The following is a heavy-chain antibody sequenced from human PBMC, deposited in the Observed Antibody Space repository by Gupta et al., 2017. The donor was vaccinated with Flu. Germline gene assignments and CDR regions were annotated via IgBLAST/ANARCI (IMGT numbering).Heavy chain of an antibody. CDR3: ARGRARYCNTPNCPARVDY. J-gene: IGHJ4*02. Sequence: NWVRQAAGKGLEWVSFISGSSTYTYDADSVKGRFTISRDNAKKIVYLQMDSLRVEDTAVYYCARGRARYCNTPNCPARVDYWGQGTLVTVSS. D-gene: IGHD2-2*01. V-gene: IGHV3-21*01. CDR2: ISGSSTYT.